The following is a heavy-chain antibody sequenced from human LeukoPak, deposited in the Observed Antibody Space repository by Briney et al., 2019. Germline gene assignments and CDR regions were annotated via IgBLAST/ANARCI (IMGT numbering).Heavy chain of an antibody. J-gene: IGHJ4*02. Sequence: PGRSLRLSCAASGFIFNTYAVHWVRQAPSKGLEWVAVISHDGSNPYYADSVKGRFTISRDNSKNTLYLQMNTLRAEDTAIYYCARDRANSGGYFARYYFDYWGQGTLVTVSS. CDR2: ISHDGSNP. D-gene: IGHD3-22*01. V-gene: IGHV3-30-3*01. CDR3: ARDRANSGGYFARYYFDY. CDR1: GFIFNTYA.